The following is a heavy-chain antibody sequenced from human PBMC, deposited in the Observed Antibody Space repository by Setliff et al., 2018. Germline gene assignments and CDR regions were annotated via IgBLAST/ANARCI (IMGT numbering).Heavy chain of an antibody. CDR1: GFNFITYG. J-gene: IGHJ4*02. CDR2: ISPYSGET. CDR3: TTSRAPRVVLAADFDL. Sequence: ASVKVSCKTSGFNFITYGFSWVRQAPGRGLEWMGWISPYSGETNNAQKFQDRLPVTADTSSKTIYMELRSLTSDDTAVYFCTTSRAPRVVLAADFDLWGQGTLVTVSS. D-gene: IGHD2-21*01. V-gene: IGHV1-18*01.